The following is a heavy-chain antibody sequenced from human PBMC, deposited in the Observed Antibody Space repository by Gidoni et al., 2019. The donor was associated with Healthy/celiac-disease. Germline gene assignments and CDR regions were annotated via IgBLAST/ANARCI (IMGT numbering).Heavy chain of an antibody. CDR1: GFTFTSSA. D-gene: IGHD3-22*01. CDR2: IVVGSGNT. V-gene: IGHV1-58*01. J-gene: IGHJ6*02. Sequence: QMQLVQSGPAVKKPGTSVKVSCKASGFTFTSSAVQWVRQARGQRLEWIGWIVVGSGNTNYAQKFQERVTITRDMSTSTAYMELSSLRSEDTAVYYCAAGLRIAYYFDYYYGMDVWGQGTTVTVSS. CDR3: AAGLRIAYYFDYYYGMDV.